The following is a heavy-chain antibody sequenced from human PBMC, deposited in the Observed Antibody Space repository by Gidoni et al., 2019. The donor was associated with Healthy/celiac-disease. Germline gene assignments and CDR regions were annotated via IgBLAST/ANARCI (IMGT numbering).Heavy chain of an antibody. CDR3: ARVGAGAAGSH. J-gene: IGHJ4*02. D-gene: IGHD6-13*01. V-gene: IGHV3-21*01. CDR1: GFTFSSSS. CDR2: ISSSSSYI. Sequence: EVQLVESGGGLVKPGGSLRLACAASGFTFSSSSMNWVRQAPGKGLEWVSSISSSSSYIYYADSVKGRFTISRDNAKNSLSLQMNSLRAEDTAVYYCARVGAGAAGSHWGQGTLVTVSS.